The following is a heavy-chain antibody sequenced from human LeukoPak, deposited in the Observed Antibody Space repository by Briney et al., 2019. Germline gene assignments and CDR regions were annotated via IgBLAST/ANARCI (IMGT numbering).Heavy chain of an antibody. J-gene: IGHJ4*02. Sequence: ASVKVSCKASGYTFIGYYIHWVRQAPGQGLEWMGWINPNSGGTNYAQKFQDRVTMTRDTSISTAYMELTRLRSDDTAVYYCARGLYGSGNYYSHFWGQGTLVTVSS. CDR1: GYTFIGYY. CDR3: ARGLYGSGNYYSHF. V-gene: IGHV1-2*02. D-gene: IGHD3-10*01. CDR2: INPNSGGT.